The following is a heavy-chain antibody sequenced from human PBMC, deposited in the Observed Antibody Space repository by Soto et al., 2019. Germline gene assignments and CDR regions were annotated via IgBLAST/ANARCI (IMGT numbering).Heavy chain of an antibody. Sequence: PGGSLRLSCAAAGFTFRNYAMNWVRQAPGKGLELVSSISSNGGSAYYADSVKGRFTISRDNSKNTLYLQMSSLRADDTAVYYCARGYCSAVGCYVHYYYGFDVWGQGTTVTVSS. V-gene: IGHV3-23*01. CDR1: GFTFRNYA. CDR3: ARGYCSAVGCYVHYYYGFDV. CDR2: ISSNGGSA. J-gene: IGHJ6*02. D-gene: IGHD2-15*01.